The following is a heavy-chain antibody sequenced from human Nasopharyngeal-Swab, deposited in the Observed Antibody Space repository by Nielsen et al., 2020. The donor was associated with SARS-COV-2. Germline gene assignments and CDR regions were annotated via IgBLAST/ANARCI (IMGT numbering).Heavy chain of an antibody. CDR3: ARTLLAAGGYYYYGMDA. CDR2: IFSNDEK. D-gene: IGHD6-13*01. Sequence: WIRQPPGKALEWLAHIFSNDEKSYSTSLKSRLTISKDTSKSQVVLTMTNMDPVDTATYSCARTLLAAGGYYYYGMDAWGQGTTVTVSS. J-gene: IGHJ6*02. V-gene: IGHV2-26*01.